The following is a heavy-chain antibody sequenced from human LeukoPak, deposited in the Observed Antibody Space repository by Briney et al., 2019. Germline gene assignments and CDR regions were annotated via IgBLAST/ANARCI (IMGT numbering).Heavy chain of an antibody. D-gene: IGHD2/OR15-2a*01. V-gene: IGHV1-2*02. CDR1: GYTFTGYY. CDR3: ARDPPNIYGVPFLVFDY. Sequence: ASVKVSCKASGYTFTGYYMHWVRQAPGQGLEWMGWINPNSGGTNYAQKFQGRVTMTRDTSISTAYMELSRLRSDDTAVYYCARDPPNIYGVPFLVFDYWGQGTLVTVSS. J-gene: IGHJ4*02. CDR2: INPNSGGT.